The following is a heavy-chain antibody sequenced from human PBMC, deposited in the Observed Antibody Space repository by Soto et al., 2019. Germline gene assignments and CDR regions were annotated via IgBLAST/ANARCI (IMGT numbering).Heavy chain of an antibody. Sequence: SETLSLTCAVYGGSFSGYYWSWIRQPPGKGLEWIGEINHSGSSNYNPSLKSRLTMSVDTSKNQFSLKLSSVTAADTAVYFCARSTYDDFSWGLGTLVTVSS. CDR3: ARSTYDDFS. D-gene: IGHD3-3*01. CDR2: INHSGSS. V-gene: IGHV4-34*01. CDR1: GGSFSGYY. J-gene: IGHJ5*02.